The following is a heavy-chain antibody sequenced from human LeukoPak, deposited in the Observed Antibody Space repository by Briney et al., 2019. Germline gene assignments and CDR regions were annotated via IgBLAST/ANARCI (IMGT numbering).Heavy chain of an antibody. CDR2: INPTSGGT. J-gene: IGHJ3*02. CDR1: GYTLTSYG. V-gene: IGHV1-2*02. D-gene: IGHD3-22*01. CDR3: ARYFYDSSGSSSDAFDI. Sequence: ASVKVSCKASGYTLTSYGFTWVRQAPGQGLEWMGWINPTSGGTNYPQRFQGRVTMTRDTSMSTAHMELSRLRSDDSAVYYCARYFYDSSGSSSDAFDIWGQGTMVTVSS.